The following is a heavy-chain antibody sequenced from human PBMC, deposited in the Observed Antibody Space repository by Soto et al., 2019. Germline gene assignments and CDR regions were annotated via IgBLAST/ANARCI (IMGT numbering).Heavy chain of an antibody. V-gene: IGHV3-23*01. J-gene: IGHJ4*02. D-gene: IGHD4-17*01. CDR1: GFTFASYA. CDR2: TSGSGDNT. Sequence: EVQLLESGGGLVQPGGSLRLSCAASGFTFASYAMSWVRQAPGKGLEWVSTTSGSGDNTYYADSVKGRFTISRDNSKTTLYLQMNSLRADDTALYYCAKWGGVTTYDYWGQGTLVTVSS. CDR3: AKWGGVTTYDY.